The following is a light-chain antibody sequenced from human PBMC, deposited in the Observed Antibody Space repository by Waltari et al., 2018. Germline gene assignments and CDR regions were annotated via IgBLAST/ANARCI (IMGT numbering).Light chain of an antibody. CDR3: QQYNSFPIT. Sequence: CRASQSISTWLAWYQQKPGKSPNLLIYESSSLESGVPSRFSGSGSGTEFTLTISGLQPDDFATYYCQQYNSFPITFGPGTRLEIK. CDR1: QSISTW. CDR2: ESS. V-gene: IGKV1-5*03. J-gene: IGKJ5*01.